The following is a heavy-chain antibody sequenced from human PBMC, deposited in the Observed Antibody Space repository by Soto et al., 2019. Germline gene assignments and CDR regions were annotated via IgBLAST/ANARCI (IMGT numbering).Heavy chain of an antibody. Sequence: SETLSLTCAVYGGSFSGYYWSWIRQPPGKGLEWIGEINHSGSTNYNPSLKSRVTISVDTSKNQFSLKLSSVTAADTAVYYCARAGLRYFDGTNWFDPWGQGTLVTVS. CDR2: INHSGST. D-gene: IGHD3-9*01. CDR1: GGSFSGYY. V-gene: IGHV4-34*01. CDR3: ARAGLRYFDGTNWFDP. J-gene: IGHJ5*02.